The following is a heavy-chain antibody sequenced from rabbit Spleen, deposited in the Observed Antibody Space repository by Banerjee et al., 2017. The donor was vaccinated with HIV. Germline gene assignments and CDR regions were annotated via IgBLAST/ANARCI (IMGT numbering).Heavy chain of an antibody. CDR2: IDPVFGIT. Sequence: HLKESGGGLVQPGGSLKLSCKASGFTLSSYYMNWIRQAPGKGLEWIGYIDPVFGITYYANWVNGRFSISRENAQNTVFLQMTSLTAANTATYFCARGPPYAGYTTYGYVYFNLWGPGTLVTVS. CDR3: ARGPPYAGYTTYGYVYFNL. D-gene: IGHD7-1*01. CDR1: GFTLSSYY. J-gene: IGHJ4*01. V-gene: IGHV1S7*01.